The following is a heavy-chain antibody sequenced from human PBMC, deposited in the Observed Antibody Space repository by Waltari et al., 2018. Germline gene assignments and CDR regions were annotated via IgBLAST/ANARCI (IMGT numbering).Heavy chain of an antibody. CDR3: ARHLMVAASLDAFDI. Sequence: EVQLVQSGAEVKKPGESLKISCKGSGYSFTSYWIGWVRQMPREGLGGMGSIYPGDTETRHSPSFQGQVTISADKSISTAYLQWSSLKASETAMSYCARHLMVAASLDAFDIWGQGTMVTVSS. CDR2: IYPGDTET. J-gene: IGHJ3*02. CDR1: GYSFTSYW. V-gene: IGHV5-51*01. D-gene: IGHD2-15*01.